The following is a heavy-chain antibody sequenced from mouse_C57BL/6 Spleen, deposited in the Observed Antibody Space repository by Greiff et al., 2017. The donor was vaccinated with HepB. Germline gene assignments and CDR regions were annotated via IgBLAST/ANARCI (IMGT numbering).Heavy chain of an antibody. Sequence: VQLQQSGAELVRPGASVKLSCTASGFNIKDDYMHWVKQRPEQGLEWIGWIDPENGDTEYASKFQGKATITADTSSNTAYPQLSSLTSEDTAVYYCTTGYGSSYDYWGQGTTLTVSS. D-gene: IGHD1-1*01. CDR1: GFNIKDDY. V-gene: IGHV14-4*01. CDR3: TTGYGSSYDY. J-gene: IGHJ2*01. CDR2: IDPENGDT.